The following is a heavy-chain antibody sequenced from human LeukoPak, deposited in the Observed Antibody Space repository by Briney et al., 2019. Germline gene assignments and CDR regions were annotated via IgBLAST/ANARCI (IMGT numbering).Heavy chain of an antibody. V-gene: IGHV3-53*01. Sequence: GGSLRLSCAASGFTVSSNHMSWVRQAPGKGLEWVSVIYSGGSTYYADSVKGRFTISRDNSKNTLYLQMNSLRAEDTAVYYCARDSQIYDSSGYYSITESWGQGTLVTVSS. CDR1: GFTVSSNH. J-gene: IGHJ4*02. D-gene: IGHD3-22*01. CDR2: IYSGGST. CDR3: ARDSQIYDSSGYYSITES.